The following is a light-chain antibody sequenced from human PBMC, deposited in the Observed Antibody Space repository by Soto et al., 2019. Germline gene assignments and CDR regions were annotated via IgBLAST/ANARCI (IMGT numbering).Light chain of an antibody. Sequence: EIVLTQSPATLSLSPGERATFSCRASQSVSSDLVWYQQKPGQAPRLLIYDASNRATGIPARFSGSGSGTDFTLTISSLEPEDFAVYYCQQYNNWPPWTFGQGTKVDIK. J-gene: IGKJ1*01. V-gene: IGKV3-11*01. CDR2: DAS. CDR1: QSVSSD. CDR3: QQYNNWPPWT.